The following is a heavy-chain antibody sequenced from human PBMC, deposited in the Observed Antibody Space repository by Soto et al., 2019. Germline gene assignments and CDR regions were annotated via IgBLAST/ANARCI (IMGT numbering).Heavy chain of an antibody. V-gene: IGHV3-33*01. CDR3: AREYYDILTGSSLDY. J-gene: IGHJ4*02. Sequence: QVQLVESGGGVVQPGRSLRLSCAASGFTFRSYGMHWVRQAPGKGLEWVAVIWYDGSNKYYADSGKGRFGTSRDNSKNTLYLQMNSLRAEDTAVYYCAREYYDILTGSSLDYWGQGTLVTVSS. D-gene: IGHD3-9*01. CDR2: IWYDGSNK. CDR1: GFTFRSYG.